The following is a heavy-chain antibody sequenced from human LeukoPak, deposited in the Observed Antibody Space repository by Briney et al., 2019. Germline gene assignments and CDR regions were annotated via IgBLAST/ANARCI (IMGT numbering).Heavy chain of an antibody. V-gene: IGHV4-38-2*02. CDR3: ARVSYQEGVDY. CDR2: ISPSGST. J-gene: IGHJ4*02. CDR1: GYSISSGYY. Sequence: PSETLSLTCTVSGYSISSGYYWGWIRQPPGKGLEWIGRISPSGSTNHNPSLTSRVTISVDTSKNQFSLKLNFVTAADTAVYYCARVSYQEGVDYWGQGTLVTVSS. D-gene: IGHD2-2*01.